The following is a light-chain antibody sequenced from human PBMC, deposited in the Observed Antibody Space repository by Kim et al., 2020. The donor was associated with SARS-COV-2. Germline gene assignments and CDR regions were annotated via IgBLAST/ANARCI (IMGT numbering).Light chain of an antibody. CDR1: QSVTTW. V-gene: IGKV1-5*03. Sequence: ASVGDRVTITCRASQSVTTWLAWYQQKPGQAPKPLIYEASSLQNGVPPRFSGSGSGTEFALTISSLQPEDFATYYCQQYDAYPRTFGQGTKVDIK. CDR2: EAS. CDR3: QQYDAYPRT. J-gene: IGKJ1*01.